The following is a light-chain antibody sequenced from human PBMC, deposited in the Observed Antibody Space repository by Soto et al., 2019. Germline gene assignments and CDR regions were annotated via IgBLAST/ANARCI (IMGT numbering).Light chain of an antibody. J-gene: IGKJ1*01. Sequence: DIQMNQSPSSLSASVGDRVTITCRASQSISSYLNCFQQKPGKAPKLLIYAASSLQSGVPSRFSDRRSGTDFPLTIISLQPEDFATYYCQQSYSTVTWTFGQGTKVEIK. CDR1: QSISSY. CDR3: QQSYSTVTWT. CDR2: AAS. V-gene: IGKV1-39*01.